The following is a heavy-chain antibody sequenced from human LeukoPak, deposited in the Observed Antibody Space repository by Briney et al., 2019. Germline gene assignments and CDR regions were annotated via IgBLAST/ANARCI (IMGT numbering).Heavy chain of an antibody. J-gene: IGHJ6*02. Sequence: GGSLRLSCAASGFTFSSYSMIWVRQAPGKGLVWVSSIKSSSSYIYYADSVKGRFTISRDNAKNSLYLQMNSLRAEDKAVYYCAREVSAVGATIYYYYGMDVWGQGTTVTVSS. CDR1: GFTFSSYS. D-gene: IGHD1-26*01. CDR3: AREVSAVGATIYYYYGMDV. V-gene: IGHV3-21*01. CDR2: IKSSSSYI.